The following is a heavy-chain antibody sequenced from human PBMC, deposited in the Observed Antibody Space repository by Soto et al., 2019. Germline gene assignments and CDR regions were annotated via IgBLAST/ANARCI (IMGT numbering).Heavy chain of an antibody. D-gene: IGHD5-18*01. J-gene: IGHJ5*02. CDR2: IYHSGST. CDR1: CYSISSGYY. V-gene: IGHV4-38-2*02. Sequence: KSSETLSLTCGVSCYSISSGYYWGWIRQPPGKGLEWIGSIYHSGSTYYNPSLKSRVTISVDTSKNHFSLKLTSVTAADTAVYYCARDHELDTRVWFDPWGQGTLVTVSS. CDR3: ARDHELDTRVWFDP.